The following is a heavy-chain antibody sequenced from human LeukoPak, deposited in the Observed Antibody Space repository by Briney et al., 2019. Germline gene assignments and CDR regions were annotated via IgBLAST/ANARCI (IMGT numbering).Heavy chain of an antibody. J-gene: IGHJ4*02. V-gene: IGHV4-59*01. CDR2: IYYPGTT. D-gene: IGHD4-23*01. CDR3: ARGTDYGVNSYFDS. CDR1: GGSISRYS. Sequence: PSETLSLTCTVSGGSISRYSWSWVRQPPGKGLEWIAYIYYPGTTSYNPSFRSRVTLSLDSSKSHFSLRLSSVTAADTAVYYCARGTDYGVNSYFDSWGQGTLVTVSS.